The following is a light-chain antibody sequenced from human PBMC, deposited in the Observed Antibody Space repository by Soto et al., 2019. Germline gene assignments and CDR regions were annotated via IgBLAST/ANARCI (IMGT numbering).Light chain of an antibody. V-gene: IGLV2-14*01. Sequence: QSVLTQPASVSGSPGQSITISCTGTSSDVGAYNLVSRYQHHPDKAPKLMISEVSNRPSGVSDRFSGSKSGNTASLTISGLQAEDEADYYCASLTTTNFVFGTGTKGTVL. CDR1: SSDVGAYNL. CDR3: ASLTTTNFV. CDR2: EVS. J-gene: IGLJ1*01.